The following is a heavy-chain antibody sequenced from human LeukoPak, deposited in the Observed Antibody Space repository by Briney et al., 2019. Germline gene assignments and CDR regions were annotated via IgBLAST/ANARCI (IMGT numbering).Heavy chain of an antibody. Sequence: AASVKVSCTASGYTFTSYGISWVRQAPGQGLEWMGWISAYNGNTNYAQKLQGRVTMTTDTSTSTAYMELRSLRSDDTAVYYCARDLHRAYSSSWDYYYGMDFWGQGTTVTVSS. CDR3: ARDLHRAYSSSWDYYYGMDF. J-gene: IGHJ6*02. V-gene: IGHV1-18*01. CDR2: ISAYNGNT. CDR1: GYTFTSYG. D-gene: IGHD6-13*01.